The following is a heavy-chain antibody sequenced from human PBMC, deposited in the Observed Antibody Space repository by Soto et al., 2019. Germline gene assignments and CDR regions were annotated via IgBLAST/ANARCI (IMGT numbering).Heavy chain of an antibody. CDR1: GGSFSGYY. Sequence: QVQLQQWGAGLLKPSETLSLTCAVYGGSFSGYYWSWIRQPPGKGLEWIGEINHSGSTKYNPSLRSRVTISIDTSKNQFSLRLSSVTAADTAVYYCARLRLAATGGSSFTRALVPTHFHYWGQGTLVTVSS. J-gene: IGHJ4*02. CDR2: INHSGST. V-gene: IGHV4-34*01. D-gene: IGHD6-6*01. CDR3: ARLRLAATGGSSFTRALVPTHFHY.